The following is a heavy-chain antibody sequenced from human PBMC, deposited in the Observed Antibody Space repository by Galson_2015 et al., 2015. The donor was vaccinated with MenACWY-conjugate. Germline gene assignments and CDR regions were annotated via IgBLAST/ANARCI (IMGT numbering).Heavy chain of an antibody. V-gene: IGHV5-51*01. J-gene: IGHJ6*02. CDR1: GYIFTTYW. CDR3: ARHPPGGRGMDV. CDR2: ISPGDSNT. D-gene: IGHD1-26*01. Sequence: QSGAEVKKPGESLKISCKASGYIFTTYWIAWVRQMPGKGLEWMGLISPGDSNTRYSPAFHGQVTISADKSISTAYLQLHSLQASDTAMYYCARHPPGGRGMDVWGQGTTVTVSS.